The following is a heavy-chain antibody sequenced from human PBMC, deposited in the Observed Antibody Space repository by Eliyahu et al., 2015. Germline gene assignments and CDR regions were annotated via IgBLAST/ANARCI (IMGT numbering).Heavy chain of an antibody. CDR2: MYPTGST. J-gene: IGHJ3*01. CDR1: GDSISGDY. CDR3: ARMGRTFSAFDV. D-gene: IGHD3-3*02. Sequence: QVQLQESGPGLVKPSETLSLNCTVSGDSISGDYWSWIRQSPGKGLEWVGSMYPTGSTKYNPSPQSRITVSIDTSKNQFFLNLRSVTAADTAVYYCARMGRTFSAFDVWGPGTRVTVSS. V-gene: IGHV4-59*01.